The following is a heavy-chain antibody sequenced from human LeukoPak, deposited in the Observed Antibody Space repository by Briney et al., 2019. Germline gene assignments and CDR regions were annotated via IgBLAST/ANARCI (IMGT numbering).Heavy chain of an antibody. D-gene: IGHD6-6*01. J-gene: IGHJ5*02. CDR1: GGSISSGGYY. Sequence: PSETLSLTCTVSGGSISSGGYYWSWIRQHPGKALEWIGYIYYSGSTYYNPSLKSRVTISVDTSKNQFSLKLRSVTAADTAVYYCASEYSSSNWFDPWGQGTLVTVSS. CDR3: ASEYSSSNWFDP. V-gene: IGHV4-31*03. CDR2: IYYSGST.